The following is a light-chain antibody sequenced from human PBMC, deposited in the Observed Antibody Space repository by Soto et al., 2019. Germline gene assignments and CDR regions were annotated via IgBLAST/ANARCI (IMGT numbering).Light chain of an antibody. CDR3: QSYDSSLSGVV. Sequence: QSDLKKPPSGTGAEGRGGSISCTGSSSNIGAGYEVHWYQQLPGTAPKLLIYGNIYRPSWVPDRFSGSKSGTSVSLAITGLQAEDEADYHCQSYDSSLSGVVFGGGTKVTVL. CDR2: GNI. CDR1: SSNIGAGYE. V-gene: IGLV1-40*01. J-gene: IGLJ2*01.